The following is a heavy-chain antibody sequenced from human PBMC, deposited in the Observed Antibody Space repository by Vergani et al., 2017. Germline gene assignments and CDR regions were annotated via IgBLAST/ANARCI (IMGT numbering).Heavy chain of an antibody. D-gene: IGHD6-19*01. Sequence: QVQLQESGPGLVKPSQTLSLTCTVSGGSISSGGYYWSWIRQHPGKGLEWIGYISYYGNTYYNPSLKSRVTMSIDTSKSQFSLKLSSVTAADTAFYYCARESGWYDTPAYWGQGTLVTVSS. J-gene: IGHJ4*02. CDR1: GGSISSGGYY. CDR3: ARESGWYDTPAY. CDR2: ISYYGNT. V-gene: IGHV4-31*03.